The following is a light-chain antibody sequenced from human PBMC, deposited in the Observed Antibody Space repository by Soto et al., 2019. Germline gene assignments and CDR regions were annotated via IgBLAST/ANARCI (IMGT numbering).Light chain of an antibody. Sequence: QPVLTQPASVSGSPGQSITISCTGSSNDVGGYNYVSWYQHHPGNAPKLMIYDVSNRPSGVSNRFSGSKSGNTASLTISGLQAEDEADYYCSSSTTSSTWVFGGGTKLTVL. CDR3: SSSTTSSTWV. CDR1: SNDVGGYNY. V-gene: IGLV2-14*01. J-gene: IGLJ3*02. CDR2: DVS.